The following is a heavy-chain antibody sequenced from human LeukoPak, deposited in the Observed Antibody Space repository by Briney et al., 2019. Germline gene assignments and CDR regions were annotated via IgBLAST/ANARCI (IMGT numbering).Heavy chain of an antibody. CDR3: AMGITCSSTSCSIFY. CDR2: IKQDGSEK. V-gene: IGHV3-7*01. CDR1: GFTFSDYY. Sequence: GGSLRLSCAASGFTFSDYYMSWIRQAPGKGLEWVANIKQDGSEKYYVDSVKGRFTISRDNAKNSLYLQMNSLRAEDTAVYYCAMGITCSSTSCSIFYWGQGTLVTVSS. J-gene: IGHJ4*02. D-gene: IGHD2-2*01.